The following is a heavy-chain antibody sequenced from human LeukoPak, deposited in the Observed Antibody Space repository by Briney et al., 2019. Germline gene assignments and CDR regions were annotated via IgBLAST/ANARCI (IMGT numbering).Heavy chain of an antibody. J-gene: IGHJ4*02. CDR3: ARASSDYDFDY. D-gene: IGHD3-3*01. Sequence: GGSLRLSCAASGFTFSSYSRNWVRQAPGKGLEWVSSISSSSSYIYYADSVKGRFTISRDNAKNSLYLQMNSLRAEDTAVYYCARASSDYDFDYWGQGTLATVSS. V-gene: IGHV3-21*01. CDR1: GFTFSSYS. CDR2: ISSSSSYI.